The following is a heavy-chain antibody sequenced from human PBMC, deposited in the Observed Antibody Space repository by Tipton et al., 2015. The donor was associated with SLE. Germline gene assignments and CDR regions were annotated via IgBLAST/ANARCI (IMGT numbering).Heavy chain of an antibody. D-gene: IGHD3-22*01. V-gene: IGHV3-21*01. Sequence: SLRLSCAASGFTFSSYSMNWVRQAPGKGLEWVSSITSSSSYIYYADSVKGRFTISRDNAKNSLYLQMNSLRAEDTAVYYCARGSYYYDSSDYLDCWGPGTLVTVSS. CDR1: GFTFSSYS. CDR2: ITSSSSYI. J-gene: IGHJ4*02. CDR3: ARGSYYYDSSDYLDC.